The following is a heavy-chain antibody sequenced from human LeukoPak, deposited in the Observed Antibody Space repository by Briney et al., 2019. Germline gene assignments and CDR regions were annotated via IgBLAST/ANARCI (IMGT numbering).Heavy chain of an antibody. V-gene: IGHV3-23*01. J-gene: IGHJ4*02. CDR1: GFTLSSYA. Sequence: GRSLRLSCAASGFTLSSYAMRWVRQAPGKGLEWGSAISGTGGSTYYADSAKGRFTYSRENSKTTLYLKENRLTAGATAAIHFAKDHGSLLVRGVIHFDYWGQGTLVTVSS. D-gene: IGHD3-10*01. CDR3: AKDHGSLLVRGVIHFDY. CDR2: ISGTGGST.